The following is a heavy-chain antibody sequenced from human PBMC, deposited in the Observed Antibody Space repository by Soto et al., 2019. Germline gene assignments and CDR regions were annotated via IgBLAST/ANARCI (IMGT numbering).Heavy chain of an antibody. CDR1: GFTFSSYA. D-gene: IGHD5-12*01. Sequence: EVQLLESGGGLVQPGGSLRLSCAASGFTFSSYAMSWVRKAPGNGLEWVSGISGSGASTYYADSVKGRFTISNDNSKNTLFLQRNSLRAEGTGVYDCAKDRKRRLRLAEGDFAYWGQGALVTVSS. CDR2: ISGSGAST. J-gene: IGHJ4*02. V-gene: IGHV3-23*01. CDR3: AKDRKRRLRLAEGDFAY.